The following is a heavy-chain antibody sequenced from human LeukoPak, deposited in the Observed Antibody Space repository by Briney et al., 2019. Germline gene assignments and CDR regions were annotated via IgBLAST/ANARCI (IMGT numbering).Heavy chain of an antibody. D-gene: IGHD2-8*01. J-gene: IGHJ6*02. Sequence: ASVKVSCKASGYTFTGYYMHWVRQAPGQGLEWMGWINPNSGGTNYAQKFQGRVTMTRDTSISTAYMELSSLRSEDTAVYYCARRLLSRYCTNGVCPPYYYYYGMDVWGQGTTVTVSS. V-gene: IGHV1-2*02. CDR2: INPNSGGT. CDR3: ARRLLSRYCTNGVCPPYYYYYGMDV. CDR1: GYTFTGYY.